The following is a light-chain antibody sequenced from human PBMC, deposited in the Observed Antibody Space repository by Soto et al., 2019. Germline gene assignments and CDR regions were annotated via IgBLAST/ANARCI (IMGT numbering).Light chain of an antibody. V-gene: IGLV1-47*02. Sequence: QSVLTQPPSASGTPGQRVTISCSGSSSNIGSNYVYWYQQLPGTAPKLLIYSNNQRPSGVPDRFSGSKSGTSASLAISGLRSEDEADYYCAAWDDSLSVVVFGGGTQLTV. CDR3: AAWDDSLSVVV. CDR1: SSNIGSNY. CDR2: SNN. J-gene: IGLJ2*01.